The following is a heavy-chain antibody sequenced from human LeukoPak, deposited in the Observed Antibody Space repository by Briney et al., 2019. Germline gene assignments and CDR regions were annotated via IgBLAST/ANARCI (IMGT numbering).Heavy chain of an antibody. V-gene: IGHV3-48*02. CDR1: GFTLSPYA. CDR2: ISDSGHTK. Sequence: TGGSLRLSCAASGFTLSPYAMTWVRQAPGKGLEWIAVISDSGHTKYNADSVKGRFTISRDNAKNSVFLQMNSLRDEDTAVYYCARKELEGSWFDPWGQGTLVTVTS. J-gene: IGHJ5*02. CDR3: ARKELEGSWFDP. D-gene: IGHD3-3*01.